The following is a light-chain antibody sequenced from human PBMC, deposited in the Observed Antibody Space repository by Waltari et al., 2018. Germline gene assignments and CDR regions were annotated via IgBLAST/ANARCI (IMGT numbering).Light chain of an antibody. CDR3: QQGYYWPT. CDR1: QSVRSY. V-gene: IGKV3-11*01. Sequence: EIVLTQSPATLSLSPGERATLSRRASQSVRSYLVWYQQKPGQAPRLLIYDASNRATGIPARFSARGSGTDFTLTISSLEPEDFAVYYCQQGYYWPTFGGGTKVEIK. CDR2: DAS. J-gene: IGKJ4*01.